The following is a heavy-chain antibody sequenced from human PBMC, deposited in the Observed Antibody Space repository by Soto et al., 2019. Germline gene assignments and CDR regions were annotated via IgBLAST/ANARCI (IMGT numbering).Heavy chain of an antibody. Sequence: GGSLRLSCAASGFTFSSYGMHWVRQAPGKGLEWVAVISYDGSNKYYADSVKGRFTISRNNSKNTLYLQMNSLRAEDRGDYFWAKPPATDYGDYYFDYWGQGTLVTVSS. CDR2: ISYDGSNK. CDR1: GFTFSSYG. J-gene: IGHJ4*02. CDR3: AKPPATDYGDYYFDY. D-gene: IGHD4-17*01. V-gene: IGHV3-30*18.